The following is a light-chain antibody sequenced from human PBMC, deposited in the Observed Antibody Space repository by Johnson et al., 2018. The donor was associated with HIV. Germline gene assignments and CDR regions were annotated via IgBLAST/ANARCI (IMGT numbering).Light chain of an antibody. Sequence: QSVLTQPPSVSAASGQRADISCTGGSANIENNHVSWYQQLPHTVPKLLISDNHKLPSGIPDRFSGSKSAASAPLAITGPHTGDEADYYCGTWDNSLNVYVFGTGTKVTVL. CDR2: DNH. J-gene: IGLJ1*01. CDR3: GTWDNSLNVYV. V-gene: IGLV1-51*01. CDR1: SANIENNH.